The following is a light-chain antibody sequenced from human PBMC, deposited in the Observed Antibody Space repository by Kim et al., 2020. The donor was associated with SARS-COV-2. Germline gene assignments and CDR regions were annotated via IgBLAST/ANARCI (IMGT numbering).Light chain of an antibody. CDR2: EDN. J-gene: IGLJ2*01. Sequence: LTQPHSVSESPGKTVTISCTRSSGSIASNYVQWYQQRPGSAPTTVIYEDNQRPSGVPDRFSGSIDSSSNSASLTISGLKTEDEADYYCQSYDSSNQGVVFGGGTQLTVL. V-gene: IGLV6-57*03. CDR3: QSYDSSNQGVV. CDR1: SGSIASNY.